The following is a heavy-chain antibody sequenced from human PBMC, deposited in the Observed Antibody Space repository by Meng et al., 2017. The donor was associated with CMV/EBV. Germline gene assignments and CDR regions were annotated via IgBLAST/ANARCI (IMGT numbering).Heavy chain of an antibody. CDR2: IIPIFGTA. D-gene: IGHD4-23*01. CDR3: ARAGDYGGRGYFDY. J-gene: IGHJ4*02. CDR1: GGNFRSYA. Sequence: QVQLVQSGAEVKKPWSSVKVSCKVSGGNFRSYAISWVRQAHGQGLEWMGGIIPIFGTANYAQKFQGRVTITADESTSTAYMELSSLRSEDTAVYYCARAGDYGGRGYFDYWGQGTLVTVSS. V-gene: IGHV1-69*01.